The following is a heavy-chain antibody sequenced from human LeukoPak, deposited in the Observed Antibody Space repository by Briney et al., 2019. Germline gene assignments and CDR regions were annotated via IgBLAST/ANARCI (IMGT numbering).Heavy chain of an antibody. V-gene: IGHV4-38-2*01. CDR1: GYSISSGYY. CDR2: IYHSGST. Sequence: SETLSLTCAVSGYSISSGYYWGWIRQPPGKGLEWIGSIYHSGSTYYNPSLKSRVTISVDTPKNQFSLKLSSVTAADTAVYYCARAVYYDSSGYYYNFDYWGRGTLVTVSS. J-gene: IGHJ4*02. D-gene: IGHD3-22*01. CDR3: ARAVYYDSSGYYYNFDY.